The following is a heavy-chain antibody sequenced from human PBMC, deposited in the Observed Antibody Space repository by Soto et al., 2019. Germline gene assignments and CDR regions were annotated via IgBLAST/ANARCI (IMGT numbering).Heavy chain of an antibody. J-gene: IGHJ4*02. CDR1: GFTFSSYG. CDR3: AKDPSRGYSYGPTRYFDY. V-gene: IGHV3-30*18. D-gene: IGHD5-18*01. CDR2: ISYDGSNK. Sequence: GGSLRLSCAASGFTFSSYGMHWVRQAPGKGLEWVAVISYDGSNKYYADSVKGRFTISRDNSKNTLYLQMNSLRAEDTAVYYCAKDPSRGYSYGPTRYFDYWGQGTLVTVSS.